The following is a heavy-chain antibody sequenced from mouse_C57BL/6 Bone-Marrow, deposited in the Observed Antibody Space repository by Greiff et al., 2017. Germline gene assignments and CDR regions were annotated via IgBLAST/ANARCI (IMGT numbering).Heavy chain of an antibody. CDR3: ARHLHYYGSSYRFAY. V-gene: IGHV5-6*02. J-gene: IGHJ3*01. D-gene: IGHD1-1*01. CDR2: ISSGGSYT. CDR1: GFTFSSYG. Sequence: DVKLQESGGDLVKPGGSLKLSCAASGFTFSSYGMSWVRQTPDKRLEWVGTISSGGSYTYYPDSVKGRFTISRDNAKNTLYLQMSSLKSEDTAMYYCARHLHYYGSSYRFAYWGQGTLVTVSA.